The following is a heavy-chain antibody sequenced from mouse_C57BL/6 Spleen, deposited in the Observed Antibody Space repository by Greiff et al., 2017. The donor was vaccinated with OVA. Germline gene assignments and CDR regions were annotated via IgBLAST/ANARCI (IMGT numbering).Heavy chain of an antibody. Sequence: VQLQQPGAELVKPGASVKLSCKASGYTFTSYWMQWVKQRPGQGLEWIGEIDPSDSYTNYNQKFKGKATLTVDTSSSTAYMQLSSLTSEDSAVYYCARRLAGTRGDYWGQGTTLTVSS. J-gene: IGHJ2*01. D-gene: IGHD4-1*01. CDR1: GYTFTSYW. V-gene: IGHV1-50*01. CDR2: IDPSDSYT. CDR3: ARRLAGTRGDY.